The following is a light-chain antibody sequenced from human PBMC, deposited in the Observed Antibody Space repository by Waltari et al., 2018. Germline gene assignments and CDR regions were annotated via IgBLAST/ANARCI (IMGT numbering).Light chain of an antibody. CDR2: GAS. Sequence: EIVMTQSPATLSVSPGERDTLSCRASQSIGSDLAWYQQKPGQAPSLLIHGASTRVTGVPARFSGSGSGTDFTLTISSLQSEDFGVYYCQQYNKWPPYTFGQGTKLEIK. V-gene: IGKV3-15*01. CDR1: QSIGSD. CDR3: QQYNKWPPYT. J-gene: IGKJ2*01.